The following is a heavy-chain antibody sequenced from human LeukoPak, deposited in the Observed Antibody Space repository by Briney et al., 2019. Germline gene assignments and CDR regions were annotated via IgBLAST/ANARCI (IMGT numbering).Heavy chain of an antibody. V-gene: IGHV3-74*01. CDR2: IHSDGSST. CDR1: RFTFSTPW. J-gene: IGHJ4*02. CDR3: ASTARQSYFDY. Sequence: PGGSLRLSCVVSRFTFSTPWMHWLRQAPGKGPVWVSSIHSDGSSTNYADSVKGRFTISRDNAKNTVYLQMNSLRDEDTAVYYCASTARQSYFDYWGQGILVIVSS.